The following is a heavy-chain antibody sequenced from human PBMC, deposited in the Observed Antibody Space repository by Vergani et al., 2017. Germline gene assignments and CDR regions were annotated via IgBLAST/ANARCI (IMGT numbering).Heavy chain of an antibody. D-gene: IGHD3-10*01. V-gene: IGHV4-31*03. CDR2: IYYSGST. Sequence: QVQLQESGPGLVKPSQTLSLTCTVSGGSISSGGYYWSWIRQHPGKGLEWIGYIYYSGSTYYNPSLKSRVTISVETAKNQCSLKLSSVTAADTAVYYCARESFKGSSTMARFDPWGQGTLVTVSS. J-gene: IGHJ5*02. CDR1: GGSISSGGYY. CDR3: ARESFKGSSTMARFDP.